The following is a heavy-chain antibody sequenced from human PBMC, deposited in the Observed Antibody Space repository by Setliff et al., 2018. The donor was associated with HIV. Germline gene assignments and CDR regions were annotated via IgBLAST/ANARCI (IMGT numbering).Heavy chain of an antibody. J-gene: IGHJ3*02. V-gene: IGHV3-30*18. CDR3: AKDLRGGVPPYALDI. CDR2: LSYDGSNK. Sequence: GSLRLSCAGSGFTFSRYGMHWVRQAPGKGLEWVAVLSYDGSNKYYADSVKGRFTISRDNSKNTLYVQMNSLRPEDTAVYYFAKDLRGGVPPYALDIWGQGTMVTVSS. D-gene: IGHD3-16*01. CDR1: GFTFSRYG.